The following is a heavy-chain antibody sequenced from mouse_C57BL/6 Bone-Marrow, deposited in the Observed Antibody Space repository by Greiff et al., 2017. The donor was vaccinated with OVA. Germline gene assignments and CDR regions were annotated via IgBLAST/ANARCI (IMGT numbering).Heavy chain of an antibody. J-gene: IGHJ4*01. CDR1: GYTFTSYW. D-gene: IGHD1-2*01. CDR2: IHPNSGST. V-gene: IGHV1-64*01. CDR3: TRSHYPPYYAMDY. Sequence: QVQLQQPGAELVKPGASVKLSCKASGYTFTSYWMHWVKQRPGQGLEWIGIIHPNSGSTNYNEKFKSKATLTVDKSSSTAYMQLSSLTSEDSAVYCGTRSHYPPYYAMDYWGQGTSVTVSS.